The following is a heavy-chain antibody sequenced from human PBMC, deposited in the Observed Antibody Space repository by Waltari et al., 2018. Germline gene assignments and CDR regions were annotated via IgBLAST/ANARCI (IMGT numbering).Heavy chain of an antibody. V-gene: IGHV3-9*01. CDR3: AKDTGVVPAAPDY. D-gene: IGHD2-2*01. CDR2: ISWNSGSI. CDR1: GFTFDDYA. J-gene: IGHJ4*02. Sequence: EVQLVESGGGLVQPGRSLRLSCAASGFTFDDYAMHWVRQAPGKGLEWVSGISWNSGSIGYADSVKGRFTISRDNAKNSLYLQMNSLRAEDTALYYCAKDTGVVPAAPDYWGQGTLVTVSS.